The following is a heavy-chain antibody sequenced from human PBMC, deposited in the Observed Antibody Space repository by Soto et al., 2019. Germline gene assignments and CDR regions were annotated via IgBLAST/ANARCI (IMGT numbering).Heavy chain of an antibody. CDR3: GRGYCSGGSCYSPDY. D-gene: IGHD2-15*01. CDR2: ISTYNGNT. J-gene: IGHJ4*02. CDR1: GYTFTSFG. Sequence: QVQLVQSGAEVKKPGASVKVSCKASGYTFTSFGISWVRQAPGQGLEWMGWISTYNGNTNYAQKRQGRVTMTTDTSTSTAYMELRSLISDDTAVYYCGRGYCSGGSCYSPDYWGQGTLVTVSS. V-gene: IGHV1-18*01.